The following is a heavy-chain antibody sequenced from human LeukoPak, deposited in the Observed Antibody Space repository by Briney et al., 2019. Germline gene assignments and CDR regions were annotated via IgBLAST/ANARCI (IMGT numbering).Heavy chain of an antibody. J-gene: IGHJ4*02. CDR1: GFTFSSYS. CDR2: ISSSSSYI. Sequence: TGGSLRLSCAASGFTFSSYSMNWVRQAPGKGLEWVSSISSSSSYIYYADSVKGRFTISRDNAKNSLYLQMNSLRAEDTAVYYCAREPKRQWLVLDYWGQGTLVTVSS. D-gene: IGHD6-19*01. V-gene: IGHV3-21*01. CDR3: AREPKRQWLVLDY.